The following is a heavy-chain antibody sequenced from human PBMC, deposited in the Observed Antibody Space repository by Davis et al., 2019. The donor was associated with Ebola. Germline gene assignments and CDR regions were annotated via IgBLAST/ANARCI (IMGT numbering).Heavy chain of an antibody. V-gene: IGHV3-66*01. D-gene: IGHD6-19*01. CDR1: GFTVSSDY. Sequence: GESLKISCAVSGFTVSSDYMSWVRQAPGKGLEWVSTIYRGGSTYYADSEKGRFTISRDNSKNTVWLQMNGLRADDTAIYYCTRGLAVAGTVYYAMDVWGQGTTVTVSS. CDR2: IYRGGST. J-gene: IGHJ6*02. CDR3: TRGLAVAGTVYYAMDV.